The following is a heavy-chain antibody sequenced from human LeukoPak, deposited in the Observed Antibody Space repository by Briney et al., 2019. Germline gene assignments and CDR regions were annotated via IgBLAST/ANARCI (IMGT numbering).Heavy chain of an antibody. CDR1: GFTFSSYS. CDR2: ISSSSSYI. V-gene: IGHV3-21*01. J-gene: IGHJ3*02. CDR3: AGDRRASGWYVDQNDAFDI. Sequence: GGSLRLSCAASGFTFSSYSMNWVRQAPGKGLEWVSSISSSSSYIYYADSVKGRFTISRDNAKNSLYLQMNSLRAEDTAVYYCAGDRRASGWYVDQNDAFDIWGQGTMVTVSS. D-gene: IGHD6-19*01.